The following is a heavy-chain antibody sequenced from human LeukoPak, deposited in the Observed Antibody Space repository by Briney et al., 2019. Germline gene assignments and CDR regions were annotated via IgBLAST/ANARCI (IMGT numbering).Heavy chain of an antibody. CDR1: GFTFSSYE. J-gene: IGHJ4*02. V-gene: IGHV3-48*03. CDR3: ARENRGIITRPIDY. D-gene: IGHD3-10*01. CDR2: ISSSGATI. Sequence: GGSLRLSCAASGFTFSSYEMNWVRQAPGRGLEWVSYISSSGATIYYADSVKGRFTMSRDNAKNSLYLQMNSLRAEDTAVYLCARENRGIITRPIDYGGQGTLVTVSS.